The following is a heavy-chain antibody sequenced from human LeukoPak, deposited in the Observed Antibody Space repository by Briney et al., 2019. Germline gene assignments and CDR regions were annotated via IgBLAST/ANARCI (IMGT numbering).Heavy chain of an antibody. CDR1: GGSISIYY. Sequence: SETLSLTCTVTGGSISIYYWSRIRQPPGKGLEWIGYIYYSGSANYNPSLKSRVTISVDTSKNQFSLKLSSVTAADTAVYYCARDRGRRGMDVWGQGTTVTVSS. D-gene: IGHD2-15*01. J-gene: IGHJ6*02. V-gene: IGHV4-59*01. CDR2: IYYSGSA. CDR3: ARDRGRRGMDV.